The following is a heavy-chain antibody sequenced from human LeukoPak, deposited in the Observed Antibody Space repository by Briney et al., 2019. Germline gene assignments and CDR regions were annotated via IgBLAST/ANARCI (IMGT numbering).Heavy chain of an antibody. V-gene: IGHV1-46*01. D-gene: IGHD7-27*01. Sequence: GASVKVSCKASGYTFPSYFMHWVRQAPGQGLEWMGIINPTGGSTTYAQKFQGRVTMTRDTSTSTVYMELSSLRSDDTAVYYCARNPPRTGDFNSWGQGALVTVSS. CDR3: ARNPPRTGDFNS. CDR1: GYTFPSYF. J-gene: IGHJ4*02. CDR2: INPTGGST.